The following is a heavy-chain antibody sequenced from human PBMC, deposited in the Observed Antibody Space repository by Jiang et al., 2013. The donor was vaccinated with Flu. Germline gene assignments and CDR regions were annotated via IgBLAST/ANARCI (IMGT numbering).Heavy chain of an antibody. CDR2: ISGSGGST. V-gene: IGHV3-23*01. CDR3: AKVLTITIFGVVPGRGFDY. Sequence: QLLESGGGLVQPGGSLRLSCAASGFTFSSYAMSWVRQAPGKGLEWVSAISGSGGSTYYADSVKGRFTISRDNSKNTLYLQMNSLRAEDTAVYYCAKVLTITIFGVVPGRGFDYWGQGTLVTVSS. CDR1: GFTFSSYA. D-gene: IGHD3-3*01. J-gene: IGHJ4*02.